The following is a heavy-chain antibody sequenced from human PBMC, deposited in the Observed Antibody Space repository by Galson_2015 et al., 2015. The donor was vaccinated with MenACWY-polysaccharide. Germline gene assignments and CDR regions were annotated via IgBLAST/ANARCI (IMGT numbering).Heavy chain of an antibody. D-gene: IGHD3-10*01. CDR3: ARESNDRSGLTWFDP. Sequence: CAISGDSVSSHSAAWNWIRQSPSRGLEWLGRTYYRSKWYNDYAVSVKSRLTINPDTSKNQFSLQLKSVTPEDTAVYYCARESNDRSGLTWFDPWGQGTLVTVSS. J-gene: IGHJ5*02. CDR1: GDSVSSHSAA. V-gene: IGHV6-1*01. CDR2: TYYRSKWYN.